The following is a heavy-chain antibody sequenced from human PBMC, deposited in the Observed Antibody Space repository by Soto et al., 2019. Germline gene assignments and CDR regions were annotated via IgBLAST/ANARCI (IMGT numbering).Heavy chain of an antibody. CDR2: ISAYNGNT. CDR3: ARDREWYCSSTSCYFIPFDY. J-gene: IGHJ4*02. D-gene: IGHD2-2*01. CDR1: GYTFTSYG. Sequence: WASVKVSCKASGYTFTSYGISWVRQAPGQGLEWMGWISAYNGNTNYAQKLQGRVTMTTDTSTSTAYMELRSLRSDDTAVYYCARDREWYCSSTSCYFIPFDYWGQGTLVTVSS. V-gene: IGHV1-18*01.